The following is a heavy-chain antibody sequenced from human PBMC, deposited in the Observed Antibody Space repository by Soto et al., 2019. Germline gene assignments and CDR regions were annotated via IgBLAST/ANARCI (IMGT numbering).Heavy chain of an antibody. Sequence: GGSLRLSCAASGFTFSSYGMHWVRQAPGKGLEWVAVISYDGSNKYYADSVKGRFTISRDNSKNTLYLQMNSLRAEDTAVYYCANSDSSGYYQYWGRGTLVTVSS. CDR3: ANSDSSGYYQY. CDR2: ISYDGSNK. D-gene: IGHD3-22*01. V-gene: IGHV3-30*18. J-gene: IGHJ4*02. CDR1: GFTFSSYG.